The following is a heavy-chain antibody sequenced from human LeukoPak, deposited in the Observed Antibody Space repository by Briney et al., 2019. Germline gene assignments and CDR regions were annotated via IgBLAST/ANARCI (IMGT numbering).Heavy chain of an antibody. CDR3: ARVIESHAFDI. CDR1: GGSISSYY. CDR2: IYYRGNT. D-gene: IGHD2-21*01. J-gene: IGHJ3*02. Sequence: PSETLSLTCTVSGGSISSYYWSWIRQPPGKGLEWIGSIYYRGNTYYNPSLKSRITISVDTSKNQFSLKLSSVTAADTAVYYCARVIESHAFDIWGQGTMVTVSS. V-gene: IGHV4-39*01.